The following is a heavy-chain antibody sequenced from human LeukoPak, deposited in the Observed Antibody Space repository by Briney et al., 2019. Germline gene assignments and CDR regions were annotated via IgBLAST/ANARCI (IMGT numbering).Heavy chain of an antibody. CDR1: GGSISSYY. V-gene: IGHV4-4*07. J-gene: IGHJ5*02. Sequence: SETLSLTCTVSGGSISSYYWSWLRQPAGKGLEWIGRIYSSGSTNYNPSLKSRVIMSVDTSRNQFSLDLSSVTAADTAVYYCARRLASGGGAWFDPWGQGALVIVSS. CDR3: ARRLASGGGAWFDP. CDR2: IYSSGST. D-gene: IGHD2-21*01.